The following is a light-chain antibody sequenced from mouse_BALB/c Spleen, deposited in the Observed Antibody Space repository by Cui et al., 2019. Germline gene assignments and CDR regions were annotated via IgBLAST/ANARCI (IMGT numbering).Light chain of an antibody. CDR2: FAS. J-gene: IGKJ5*01. V-gene: IGKV6-14*01. CDR3: LQHWNYPLT. CDR1: QNVRTA. Sequence: DIVMTQSQKFMSTSVGDRVSITCKASQNVRTAVAWYQQKPGQSPKALIYFASNRHTGVPDRFTGSGSGTDFTLTISNVQSEDLADYFCLQHWNYPLTFGAGTKLELK.